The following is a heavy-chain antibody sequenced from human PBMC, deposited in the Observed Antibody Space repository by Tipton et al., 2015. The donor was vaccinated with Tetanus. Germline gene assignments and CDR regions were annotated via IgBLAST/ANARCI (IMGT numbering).Heavy chain of an antibody. Sequence: TLSLTCTVSGGSISSSSYYWGWIRQPPGKGLEWIGSIYYSGSTYYNPSLKSRVTISVDTSKNQFSLKLSSVTAADTAVYYCARTPEQMDFDYWGQGTLVTVSS. D-gene: IGHD6-13*01. CDR1: GGSISSSSYY. V-gene: IGHV4-39*01. CDR3: ARTPEQMDFDY. CDR2: IYYSGST. J-gene: IGHJ4*02.